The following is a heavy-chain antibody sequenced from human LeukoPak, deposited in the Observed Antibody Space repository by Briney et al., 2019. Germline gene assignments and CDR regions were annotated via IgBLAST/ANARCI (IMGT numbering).Heavy chain of an antibody. D-gene: IGHD3-10*01. CDR3: ARDWRFGSYYYYGMDV. Sequence: SQTLSLTCTVSGGSISSGDYYWSWIRQPPGKGLEWIGYIYYSGSTNYNPSLKSRVTISVDTSKNQFSLKLSSVTAADTAVYYCARDWRFGSYYYYGMDVWDQGTTVTVSS. J-gene: IGHJ6*02. CDR2: IYYSGST. V-gene: IGHV4-61*08. CDR1: GGSISSGDYY.